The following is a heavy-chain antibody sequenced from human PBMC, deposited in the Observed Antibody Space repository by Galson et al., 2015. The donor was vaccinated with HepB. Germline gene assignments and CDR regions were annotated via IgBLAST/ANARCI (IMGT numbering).Heavy chain of an antibody. D-gene: IGHD5-12*01. CDR3: AKDGIFVATTRFEGGFDY. CDR1: GFWGSSYG. CDR2: TSYDGSHN. Sequence: ALRLSYAAAGFWGSSYGIHWVRQAPGTGGEWVAVTSYDGSHNDYDVAVKGIFTISRDNSKNTLYLQMNSLRGDDTAVYYCAKDGIFVATTRFEGGFDYWGQGTLVTVSS. J-gene: IGHJ4*02. V-gene: IGHV3-30*18.